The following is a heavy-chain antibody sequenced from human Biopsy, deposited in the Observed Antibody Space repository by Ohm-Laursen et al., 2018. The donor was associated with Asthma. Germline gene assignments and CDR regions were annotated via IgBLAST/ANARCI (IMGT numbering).Heavy chain of an antibody. CDR1: GYPFIGYH. CDR2: INPNSGAT. V-gene: IGHV1-2*06. CDR3: AGGQKSAGDRWFDP. Sequence: ASVKVSRKASGYPFIGYHIHWMRQAPGQGLEWMGRINPNSGATNYAQKFQGRVTMTRDTSISTAYMEVSRLRSDDTAVYYCAGGQKSAGDRWFDPWGQGTLVTVSS. D-gene: IGHD6-13*01. J-gene: IGHJ5*02.